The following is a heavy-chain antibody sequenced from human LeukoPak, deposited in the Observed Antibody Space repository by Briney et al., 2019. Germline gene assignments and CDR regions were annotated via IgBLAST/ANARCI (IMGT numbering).Heavy chain of an antibody. Sequence: SETLSLTCTVSGDSISSTNYYWGWIRQPPGKGLEWIGSIYYSGSTYYNPSLESRVTISVDTSKNQFSLKLSSVTAADTAVYYCARAGGSLGIALDIWGQGTMVTVSS. D-gene: IGHD6-13*01. CDR1: GDSISSTNYY. J-gene: IGHJ3*02. CDR3: ARAGGSLGIALDI. V-gene: IGHV4-39*07. CDR2: IYYSGST.